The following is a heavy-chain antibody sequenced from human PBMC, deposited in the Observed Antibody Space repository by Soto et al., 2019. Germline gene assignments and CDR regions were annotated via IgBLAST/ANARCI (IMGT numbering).Heavy chain of an antibody. V-gene: IGHV4-39*02. CDR1: GGSISSSSYY. CDR3: AREGGGYCSGGSCQVDY. CDR2: IYYRGNT. J-gene: IGHJ4*02. D-gene: IGHD2-15*01. Sequence: QLQLQESGPGLVKPSETLSLTCTVSGGSISSSSYYWGWIRQPPGKGLEWIGSIYYRGNTHYNPSLKSRVTISVDTSKNQFSMKLSSVTAADTAVYYCAREGGGYCSGGSCQVDYWGQGTLVTVSS.